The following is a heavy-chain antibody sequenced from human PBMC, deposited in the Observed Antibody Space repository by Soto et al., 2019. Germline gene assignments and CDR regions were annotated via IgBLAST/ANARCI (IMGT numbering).Heavy chain of an antibody. CDR3: ARARTRFYENTGRYHFDL. CDR2: VYSGGST. CDR1: GYSLSSLY. V-gene: IGHV4-59*11. D-gene: IGHD2-8*02. Sequence: SETLSLTCSVSGYSLSSLYWTWVRQPPGKGLEWIGYVYSGGSTNYNPSLKSRVSMTVDTSKNQVSLTLTSVTAADTAVYFCARARTRFYENTGRYHFDLWGQGTLVPVSS. J-gene: IGHJ4*02.